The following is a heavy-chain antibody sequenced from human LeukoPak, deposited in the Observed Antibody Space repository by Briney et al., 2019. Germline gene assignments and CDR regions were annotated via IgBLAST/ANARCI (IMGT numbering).Heavy chain of an antibody. J-gene: IGHJ6*03. CDR3: ARGPPRGKYYYMDV. D-gene: IGHD1-1*01. CDR2: IGTASDT. CDR1: GFTFSSSD. Sequence: GGSLRLSCAASGFTFSSSDMHWVRQPTGRGLEWVSTIGTASDTYYPGSVEGRFTLSRDNAKNSLYLQMNSLTAGDTAVYYCARGPPRGKYYYMDVWGKGTTVTVSS. V-gene: IGHV3-13*01.